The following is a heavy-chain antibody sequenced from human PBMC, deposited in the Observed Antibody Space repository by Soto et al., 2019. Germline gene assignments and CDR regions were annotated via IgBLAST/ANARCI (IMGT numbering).Heavy chain of an antibody. D-gene: IGHD2-8*02. Sequence: GGSLRLSCAASGFTFSSYWMHWVRQAPGKGLVWVSRINSDGSSTSYADSVKGRFTISRDNAKNTLYLQMNSLRAEDTAVYYCVRTSLVGYYFDYWGQGTLVTVSS. CDR2: INSDGSST. J-gene: IGHJ4*02. CDR3: VRTSLVGYYFDY. V-gene: IGHV3-74*01. CDR1: GFTFSSYW.